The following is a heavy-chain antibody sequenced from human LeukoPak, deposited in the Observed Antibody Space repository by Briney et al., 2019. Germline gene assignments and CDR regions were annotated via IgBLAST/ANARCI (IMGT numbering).Heavy chain of an antibody. CDR1: GFTFSTYA. CDR2: ISGNDGRT. CDR3: ARDLGQYYDTSDNWFDP. V-gene: IGHV3-23*01. J-gene: IGHJ5*02. D-gene: IGHD3-22*01. Sequence: GGSLRLSCAASGFTFSTYAMSWVRQAPGKGLDWVSAISGNDGRTYYADSVKGRFTISRDNSKNTLYLQMNSLRAEDTAVYYCARDLGQYYDTSDNWFDPWGQGTLVTVSS.